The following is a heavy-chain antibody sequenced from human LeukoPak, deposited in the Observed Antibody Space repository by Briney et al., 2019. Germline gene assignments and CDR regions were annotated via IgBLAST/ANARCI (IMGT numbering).Heavy chain of an antibody. CDR3: ARDYDY. V-gene: IGHV1-18*01. CDR1: GYTFTSYG. J-gene: IGHJ4*02. CDR2: NSGYNGNR. Sequence: ASVKVSCKASGYTFTSYGIMWVRQAPGQRLEWMGWNSGYNGNRHSAQNLQGRVTMTTDTSTNTAYMELKNLTSDDTAVYYCARDYDYWGQGTLVTVS.